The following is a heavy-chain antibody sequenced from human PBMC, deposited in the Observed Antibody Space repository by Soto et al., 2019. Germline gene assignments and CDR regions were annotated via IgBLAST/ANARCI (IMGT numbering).Heavy chain of an antibody. CDR1: GGSISSGGYY. V-gene: IGHV4-31*03. CDR3: ARARRVVVTAMDAFDI. CDR2: IYYSGST. D-gene: IGHD2-21*02. Sequence: PSETLSLTCPVSGGSISSGGYYWSWLRQHPGKGLEWIGYIYYSGSTYYNPSLKSRVTISVDTSKNQFSLKLSSVTAADTAVYYCARARRVVVTAMDAFDIWGQGTMVTVSS. J-gene: IGHJ3*02.